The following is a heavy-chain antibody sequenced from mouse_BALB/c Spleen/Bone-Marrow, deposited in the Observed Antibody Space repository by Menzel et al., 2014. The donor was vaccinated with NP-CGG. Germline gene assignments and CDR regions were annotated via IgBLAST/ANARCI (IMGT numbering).Heavy chain of an antibody. Sequence: VQLQQPGGGLVQPGGSLRLSCATSGFTFTDYYMSWVRQTPGKALEWLGFIRNKANGYTADYSVSVKGRFTISRDNSQNILYLQMNTLRAEDSATYYCARDENYDIYWYFDVWGAGTTVTVSS. CDR1: GFTFTDYY. CDR2: IRNKANGYTA. J-gene: IGHJ1*01. CDR3: ARDENYDIYWYFDV. D-gene: IGHD1-1*01. V-gene: IGHV7-3*02.